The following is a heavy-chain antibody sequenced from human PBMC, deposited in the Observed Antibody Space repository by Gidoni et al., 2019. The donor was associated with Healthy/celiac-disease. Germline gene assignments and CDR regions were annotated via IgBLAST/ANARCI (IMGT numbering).Heavy chain of an antibody. CDR3: ARTLSRDGYPELGNYSGMDV. CDR2: INPSGGST. J-gene: IGHJ6*02. D-gene: IGHD5-12*01. V-gene: IGHV1-46*01. CDR1: GYTCTSSY. Sequence: QVQLVQSGSEVKKPGASVQVSCTASGYTCTSSYMHWLRQAPGQGLEWMGRINPSGGSTSYAQKFQGRVTMTRDTTTSTDYMELSSMRSEDTAVNYCARTLSRDGYPELGNYSGMDVWGQGTTVTVSS.